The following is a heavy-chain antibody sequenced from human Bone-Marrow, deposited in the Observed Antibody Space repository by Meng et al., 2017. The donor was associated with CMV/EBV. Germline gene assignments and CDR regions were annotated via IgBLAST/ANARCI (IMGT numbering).Heavy chain of an antibody. V-gene: IGHV3-21*01. Sequence: GESLKISCAASGFTFSSYAMSWVRQAPGKGLEWVSSISSSSSYIYYADSVKGRFTISRDNAKNSLFLQLNSLRAGDTGVYYCARQWDYGYNSLDFWGQGTLVTVSS. CDR2: ISSSSSYI. CDR3: ARQWDYGYNSLDF. D-gene: IGHD1-20*01. J-gene: IGHJ4*02. CDR1: GFTFSSYA.